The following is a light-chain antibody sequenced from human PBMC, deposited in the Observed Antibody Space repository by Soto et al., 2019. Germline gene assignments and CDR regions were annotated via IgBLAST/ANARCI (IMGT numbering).Light chain of an antibody. CDR3: QQYNNWHFIT. Sequence: EIVMTQSPATLSVSPGERATLSCRASQSVRGNLAWYQQKPGQSPRLLIYGASSRANGIPARFSGSGSGTEFTLTTSSFQSQDFAVYYCQQYNNWHFITFGQGTQVELK. V-gene: IGKV3-15*01. CDR1: QSVRGN. J-gene: IGKJ5*01. CDR2: GAS.